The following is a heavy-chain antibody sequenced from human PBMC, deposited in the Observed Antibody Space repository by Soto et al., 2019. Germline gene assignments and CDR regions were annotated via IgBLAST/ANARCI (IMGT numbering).Heavy chain of an antibody. Sequence: LXLSFASPGFTFSSYAMHWVRQAPGKGLEWVAVISYDGSNKYYADSVKGRFTISRDNSKNTLYLQMNSLRAEDTAVYYCARVTSYDIFTGYFDYWGQGTLVTVYS. CDR3: ARVTSYDIFTGYFDY. V-gene: IGHV3-30-3*01. CDR2: ISYDGSNK. J-gene: IGHJ4*02. CDR1: GFTFSSYA. D-gene: IGHD3-9*01.